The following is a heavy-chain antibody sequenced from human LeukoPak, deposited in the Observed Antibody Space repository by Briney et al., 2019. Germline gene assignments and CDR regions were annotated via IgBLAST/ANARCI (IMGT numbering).Heavy chain of an antibody. CDR3: ARAYSSTWSLGY. J-gene: IGHJ4*02. Sequence: GGSLRLSCAASGFTVSSNYMSWVRQAPGKGLEWVSVIYSGGSTYYADSVKGRFTISRDNAKNSLYLQMNSLRAEDTAVYYCARAYSSTWSLGYWGQGTLVTVSS. V-gene: IGHV3-66*01. D-gene: IGHD6-13*01. CDR1: GFTVSSNY. CDR2: IYSGGST.